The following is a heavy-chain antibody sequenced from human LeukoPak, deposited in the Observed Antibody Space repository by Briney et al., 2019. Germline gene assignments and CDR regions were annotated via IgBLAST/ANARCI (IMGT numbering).Heavy chain of an antibody. J-gene: IGHJ6*02. D-gene: IGHD4-17*01. V-gene: IGHV3-9*01. Sequence: GSGISWNSGYIGYADSVKGRFTISRDNAKNSLYLQMNSLRDEDTALYYCASGALYGMDVWGQGTTVTVSS. CDR3: ASGALYGMDV. CDR2: ISWNSGYI.